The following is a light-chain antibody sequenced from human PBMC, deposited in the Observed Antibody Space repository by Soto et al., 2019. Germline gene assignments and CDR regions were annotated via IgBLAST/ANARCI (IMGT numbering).Light chain of an antibody. V-gene: IGKV1-33*01. J-gene: IGKJ5*01. CDR3: QQYENLPS. CDR2: DAS. CDR1: QNINNY. Sequence: DIQMTQSPSSRSASVGGRVTITCQASQNINNYLNWYQQKPGRAPKLLIYDASNLEAGVPSRFRGSGSGTDFTFTISRLQPEDIATYYCQQYENLPSFGQGTRLEI.